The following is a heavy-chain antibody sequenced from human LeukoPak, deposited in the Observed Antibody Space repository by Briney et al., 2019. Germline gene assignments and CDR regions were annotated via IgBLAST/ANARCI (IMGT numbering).Heavy chain of an antibody. Sequence: SETLSLTCTVSGGSISGYYWSWIRQPPGKGLEWIGYIYYSGSTKYNPALKSRVTMSVDTSRNQFSMKLSSVTAADTAVYYCARGGLENGYHSNDGFDIWGQGTMVTVSS. D-gene: IGHD3-22*01. CDR2: IYYSGST. V-gene: IGHV4-59*01. J-gene: IGHJ3*02. CDR3: ARGGLENGYHSNDGFDI. CDR1: GGSISGYY.